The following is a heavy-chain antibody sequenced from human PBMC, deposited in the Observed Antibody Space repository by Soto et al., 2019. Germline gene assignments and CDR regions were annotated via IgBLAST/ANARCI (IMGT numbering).Heavy chain of an antibody. Sequence: PSDTLSLTCTVAGDSISSGNYYWGWIRQPPGKGLEWIGSIYYPEKIFHNPSLKRRVTMSVDTSKNQFSLKLASVTATDTAVYYCAPLGYEWNLTPTYYMAVWGKGTTVTVSS. CDR3: APLGYEWNLTPTYYMAV. CDR1: GDSISSGNYY. V-gene: IGHV4-39*01. D-gene: IGHD1-7*01. J-gene: IGHJ6*03. CDR2: IYYPEKI.